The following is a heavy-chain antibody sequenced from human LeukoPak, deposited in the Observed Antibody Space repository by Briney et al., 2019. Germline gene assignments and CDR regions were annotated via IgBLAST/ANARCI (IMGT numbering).Heavy chain of an antibody. J-gene: IGHJ4*02. CDR2: ISYDGSNK. CDR1: GFTFSSYA. CDR3: ARASGAAAGLSGY. V-gene: IGHV3-30-3*01. D-gene: IGHD6-13*01. Sequence: GGSLRLSCAASGFTFSSYAMHWVCQAPGKGLEWVAVISYDGSNKYYADSVKGRFTISRDNSKNTLYLQMNSLRAEDTAVYYCARASGAAAGLSGYWGQGTLVTVSS.